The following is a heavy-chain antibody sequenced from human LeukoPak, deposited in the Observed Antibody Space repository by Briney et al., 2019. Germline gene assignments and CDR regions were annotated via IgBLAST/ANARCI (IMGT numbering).Heavy chain of an antibody. V-gene: IGHV4-4*07. CDR1: GGSISSYY. D-gene: IGHD6-13*01. CDR3: ARHRQGGIYSSSWYGFDY. Sequence: SETLSLTCSVSGGSISSYYWSWIRQPAGKGLEWIGRIYTSGSTNYNPSLKSRVTMSVDTSKNQFSLKLSSVTAADTAVYYCARHRQGGIYSSSWYGFDYWGQGTLVTVSS. CDR2: IYTSGST. J-gene: IGHJ4*02.